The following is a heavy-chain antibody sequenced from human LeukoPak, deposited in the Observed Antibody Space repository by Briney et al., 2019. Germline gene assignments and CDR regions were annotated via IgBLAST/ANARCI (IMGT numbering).Heavy chain of an antibody. V-gene: IGHV3-23*01. CDR3: ARGIYYYYGMDV. CDR1: GFTFSSYG. J-gene: IGHJ6*02. D-gene: IGHD1-14*01. CDR2: ISGSSGST. Sequence: GGSLRLSCAASGFTFSSYGMSWVRQAPGKGLEWVSAISGSSGSTYYADSVKGRFTISRDNSKNTLYLQMNSLRAEDTAVYYCARGIYYYYGMDVWGQGTTVTVSS.